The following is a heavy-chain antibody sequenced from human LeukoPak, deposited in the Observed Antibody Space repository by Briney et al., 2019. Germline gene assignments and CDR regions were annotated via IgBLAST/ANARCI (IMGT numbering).Heavy chain of an antibody. CDR2: ISYDGSNK. CDR1: GFTFSSYG. CDR3: AKDLLGGYNSRLLDY. J-gene: IGHJ4*02. D-gene: IGHD5-24*01. Sequence: PGGSLRLSCAASGFTFSSYGMHWVRQAPGKGLEWVAVISYDGSNKYYAASVKGRFTISRDNSKNTLYLQMNSLRAEDTAVYYCAKDLLGGYNSRLLDYWGQGTLVTVSS. V-gene: IGHV3-30*18.